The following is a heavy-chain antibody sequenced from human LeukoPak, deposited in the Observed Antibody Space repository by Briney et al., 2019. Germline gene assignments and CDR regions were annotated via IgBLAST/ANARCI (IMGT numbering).Heavy chain of an antibody. CDR2: INANGINT. V-gene: IGHV3-23*01. J-gene: IGHJ5*02. Sequence: GGSLRLSCAVSGFTLTSYAMSWVRQPPGKGLQWVSTINANGINTYYADSVRGRFTISRDNAKDTLYLQLNSLRAEDTAIYVCANPISGGLAVSAVWFDPWGQGALVIVS. D-gene: IGHD6-19*01. CDR3: ANPISGGLAVSAVWFDP. CDR1: GFTLTSYA.